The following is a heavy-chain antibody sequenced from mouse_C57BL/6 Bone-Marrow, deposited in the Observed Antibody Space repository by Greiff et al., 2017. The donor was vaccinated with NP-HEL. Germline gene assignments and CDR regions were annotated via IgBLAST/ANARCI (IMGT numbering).Heavy chain of an antibody. CDR3: ARTYYGSSPWFAY. CDR1: GYAFSSSW. J-gene: IGHJ3*01. CDR2: IYPGDGDT. D-gene: IGHD1-1*01. Sequence: VQLKESGPELVKPGASVKISCKASGYAFSSSWMNWVKQRPGKGLEWIGRIYPGDGDTNYNGKFKGKATLTADKSSSTAYMQLSSLTSEDSAVYFCARTYYGSSPWFAYWGQGTPVTVSA. V-gene: IGHV1-82*01.